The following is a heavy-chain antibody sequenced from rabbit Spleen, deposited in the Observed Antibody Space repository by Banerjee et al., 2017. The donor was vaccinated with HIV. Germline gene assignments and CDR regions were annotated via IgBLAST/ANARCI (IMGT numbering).Heavy chain of an antibody. Sequence: QSLEESGGDLVKPGASLTLTCIASGVSFSGSSYMYWVLQDPGKGLEWIACIDAGSSGFTYFANWAKGRFTISKTSSTTVTLQMTSLTAADTATYFCARDTSSSFSSYGMDLWGPGTLVTVS. D-gene: IGHD1-1*01. CDR2: IDAGSSGFT. CDR1: GVSFSGSSY. CDR3: ARDTSSSFSSYGMDL. V-gene: IGHV1S40*01. J-gene: IGHJ6*01.